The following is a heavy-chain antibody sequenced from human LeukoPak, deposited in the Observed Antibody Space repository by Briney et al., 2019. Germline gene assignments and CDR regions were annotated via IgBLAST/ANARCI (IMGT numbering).Heavy chain of an antibody. CDR2: AYYSGTT. V-gene: IGHV4-39*01. Sequence: NPSETLSLTCTVSGGSISNSNYDWGWIRQAPGKGREWIGGAYYSGTTYYSPSLKSRVTISVDTSRNHFSLNLNSVTAADTAVYYCARHSSSAWYYYFDYWGQGSFVTVSS. CDR3: ARHSSSAWYYYFDY. D-gene: IGHD6-19*01. J-gene: IGHJ4*02. CDR1: GGSISNSNYD.